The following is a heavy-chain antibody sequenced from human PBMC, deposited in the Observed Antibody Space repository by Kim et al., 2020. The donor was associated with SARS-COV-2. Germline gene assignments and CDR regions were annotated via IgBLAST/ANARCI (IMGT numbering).Heavy chain of an antibody. CDR2: ITASGGDT. D-gene: IGHD3-10*01. J-gene: IGHJ4*02. CDR3: AKGSSSGRPYYFDY. V-gene: IGHV3-23*01. CDR1: GFTFSNYA. Sequence: VGSLRLSCAASGFTFSNYAMSWVRQAPGKGLEWVAAITASGGDTYYADSVKGRFTISRDNSRNTLYLQMNSLRAEDTAIYYCAKGSSSGRPYYFDYWGQGTLVTVSS.